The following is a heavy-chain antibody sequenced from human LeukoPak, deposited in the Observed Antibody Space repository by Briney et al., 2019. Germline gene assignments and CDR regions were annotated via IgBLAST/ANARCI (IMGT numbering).Heavy chain of an antibody. J-gene: IGHJ4*02. V-gene: IGHV3-11*01. CDR3: AREIVAGAFDS. CDR1: GFTLHDYY. D-gene: IGHD6-19*01. Sequence: GGSLRLSCAASGFTLHDYYMSWIRQPPGKGLEWVADIGSSDNIISYGASVRGRFTISRDIAKNSLYLHMNSLRADDTAVYYCAREIVAGAFDSWGQGTLVTVSS. CDR2: IGSSDNII.